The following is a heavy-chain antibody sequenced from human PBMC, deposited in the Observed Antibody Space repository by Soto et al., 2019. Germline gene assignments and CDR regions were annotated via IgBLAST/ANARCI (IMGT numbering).Heavy chain of an antibody. CDR2: IYSGGST. CDR1: GFTVSSNY. Sequence: PGGSLRLSCAASGFTVSSNYMSWVRQAPGKGLERISVIYSGGSTYYADSVKGRFTISRDKSKNTLYLQMNSLRAEDTAVYYCASRNRVATDYYYYYMDVWGKGTTVTVSS. D-gene: IGHD5-12*01. CDR3: ASRNRVATDYYYYYMDV. J-gene: IGHJ6*03. V-gene: IGHV3-66*01.